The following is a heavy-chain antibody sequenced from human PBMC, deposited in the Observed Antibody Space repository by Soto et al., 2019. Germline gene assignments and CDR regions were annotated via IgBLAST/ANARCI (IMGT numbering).Heavy chain of an antibody. J-gene: IGHJ4*02. V-gene: IGHV3-48*01. CDR2: ISSSSSTI. CDR1: GFTFSSYS. CDR3: ARDPDDFWSGYYYFDY. Sequence: GGSLRLSCAASGFTFSSYSMNWVRQAPGKGLEWVSYISSSSSTIHYADSVKGRFTISRDNAKNSLYLQMNSLRAEDTAVYYCARDPDDFWSGYYYFDYWGQGTLVTVSS. D-gene: IGHD3-3*01.